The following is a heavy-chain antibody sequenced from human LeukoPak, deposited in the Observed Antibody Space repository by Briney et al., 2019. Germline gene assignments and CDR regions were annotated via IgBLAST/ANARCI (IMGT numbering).Heavy chain of an antibody. Sequence: GGSLRLSCAASGLTFPSYGMHWLRQAPGKGLEWVAIIWYDGSNKHYADSVKGRFTISRDNSKNTLYLQMSSLRAEDTAVYYCVKDGAAAGTLFLFGYWGQGTLVTVSS. D-gene: IGHD6-13*01. J-gene: IGHJ4*02. CDR2: IWYDGSNK. V-gene: IGHV3-30*02. CDR1: GLTFPSYG. CDR3: VKDGAAAGTLFLFGY.